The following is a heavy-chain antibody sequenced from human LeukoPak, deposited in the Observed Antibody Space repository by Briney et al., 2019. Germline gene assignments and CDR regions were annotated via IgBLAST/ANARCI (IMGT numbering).Heavy chain of an antibody. CDR3: ARDGIQLWCDY. CDR2: INSSSSYI. D-gene: IGHD5-18*01. Sequence: GGALRLSCAASGSTFSSYSMNWVRQAPGKGLEWVSSINSSSSYIYYADSVKGRFTISRDNAKNSLYLQMNSLRAEDTAVYYCARDGIQLWCDYWGQGTLVTVSS. V-gene: IGHV3-21*01. CDR1: GSTFSSYS. J-gene: IGHJ4*02.